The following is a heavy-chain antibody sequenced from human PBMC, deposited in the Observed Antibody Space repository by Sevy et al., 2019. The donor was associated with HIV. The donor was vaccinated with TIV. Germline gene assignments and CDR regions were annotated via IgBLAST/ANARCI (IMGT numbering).Heavy chain of an antibody. D-gene: IGHD3-3*01. Sequence: GGSLRLSCAASGFTFSGYWMHWVRQAPGKGLEWVANINEDGKTKYYVDSVKGRFSISRDNARNSLFLQMNNLRVDDTARYFCARAIGAGAAYWVQGTLVTVSS. V-gene: IGHV3-7*03. J-gene: IGHJ4*02. CDR3: ARAIGAGAAY. CDR1: GFTFSGYW. CDR2: INEDGKTK.